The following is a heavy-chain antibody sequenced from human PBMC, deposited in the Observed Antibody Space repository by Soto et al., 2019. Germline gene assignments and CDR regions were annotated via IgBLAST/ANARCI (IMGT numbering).Heavy chain of an antibody. CDR2: ITDNGGST. V-gene: IGHV3-23*01. Sequence: PGGSLRLSCAASGFTFSRDGMSWVRQAPGKGLEWVSLITDNGGSTYYADSVKGRFTISRDNTKNTLFLQMNSLRDEDTAVYYCAKGRATTTAFDYWGQGALVTVSS. D-gene: IGHD4-17*01. CDR1: GFTFSRDG. J-gene: IGHJ4*02. CDR3: AKGRATTTAFDY.